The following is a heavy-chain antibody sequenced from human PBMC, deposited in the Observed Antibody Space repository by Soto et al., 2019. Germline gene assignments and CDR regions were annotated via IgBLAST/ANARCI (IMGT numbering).Heavy chain of an antibody. D-gene: IGHD1-1*01. Sequence: GGSLRLCCAASGFTFSSYAMHWVRQAPGKGLEWVAIISYDGGNKYYADSVKGRFTISRDNSKNTQYLQMDSLRGEDTAVYYCARETEALENWGQGTLVTVSS. CDR2: ISYDGGNK. J-gene: IGHJ4*02. CDR1: GFTFSSYA. V-gene: IGHV3-30-3*01. CDR3: ARETEALEN.